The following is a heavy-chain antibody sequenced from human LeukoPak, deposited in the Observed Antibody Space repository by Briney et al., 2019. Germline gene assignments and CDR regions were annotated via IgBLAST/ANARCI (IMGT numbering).Heavy chain of an antibody. J-gene: IGHJ4*02. CDR3: ARHRGSSSRFDY. CDR2: VYYSGST. CDR1: GGSISSYF. V-gene: IGHV4-59*08. D-gene: IGHD6-13*01. Sequence: MSSETLSLTCTVSGGSISSYFWSWIRQPPGKGLEWIGYVYYSGSTNYNPSLKSRVTISVDTSKNQFSLRLSSVSAADTAVYYCARHRGSSSRFDYWGQGTLVTVSS.